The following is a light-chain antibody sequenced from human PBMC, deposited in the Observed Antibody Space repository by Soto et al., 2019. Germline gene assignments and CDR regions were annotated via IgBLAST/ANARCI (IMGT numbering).Light chain of an antibody. J-gene: IGKJ4*01. CDR1: QGISSY. CDR3: QQLNSYPRVT. CDR2: AAS. V-gene: IGKV1-9*01. Sequence: DIQLTQSPSFLSASVGDRVTITCRASQGISSYLAWYQQKPGKAPKLLIYAASTLQSEVPSRFSGSGSGTEFTLTISSLQPEDFATYYCQQLNSYPRVTFGGGTKVEIK.